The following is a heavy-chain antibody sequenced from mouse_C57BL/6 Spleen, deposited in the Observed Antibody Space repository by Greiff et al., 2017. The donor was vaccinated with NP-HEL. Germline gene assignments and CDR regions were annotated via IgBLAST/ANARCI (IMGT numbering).Heavy chain of an antibody. D-gene: IGHD2-5*01. Sequence: EVKLQESGGGLVQPGGSLKLSCAASGFTFSDYGMAWVRQAPRKGPEWVAFISNLAYSIYYADTVTGRFTISRENAKNTLYLEMSSLRSEDTAMYYCARRASNYYFDYWGQGTTLTVSS. V-gene: IGHV5-15*01. CDR1: GFTFSDYG. CDR2: ISNLAYSI. CDR3: ARRASNYYFDY. J-gene: IGHJ2*01.